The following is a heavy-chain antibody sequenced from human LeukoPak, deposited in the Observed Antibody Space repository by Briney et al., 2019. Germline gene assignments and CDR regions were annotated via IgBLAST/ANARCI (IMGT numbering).Heavy chain of an antibody. CDR3: ATIKRGSIFGYFDF. V-gene: IGHV1-18*01. D-gene: IGHD5-18*01. Sequence: ASVKVSCKASGYTFTSYGISWVRQAPGQGLEWMGWISAYNGNTNYAQKLQGRVTMTTDTSTSTAYMELRSLRSDDTAVYYCATIKRGSIFGYFDFWGQGIKVTVSS. CDR1: GYTFTSYG. J-gene: IGHJ4*02. CDR2: ISAYNGNT.